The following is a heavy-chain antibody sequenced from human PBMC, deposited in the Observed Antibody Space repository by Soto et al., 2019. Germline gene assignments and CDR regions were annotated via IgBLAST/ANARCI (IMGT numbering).Heavy chain of an antibody. CDR1: GDSVTSDSYF. J-gene: IGHJ4*02. CDR2: SYYSGYYSGST. D-gene: IGHD1-7*01. CDR3: AREWNYGVFDY. V-gene: IGHV4-61*01. Sequence: SETLSLTCTVSGDSVTSDSYFWSWIRQPPGKGLEWIGNSYYSGYYSGSTNHNPSLKSRVTVSVDTSKNQFSLKLSSVTAADTAVYYCAREWNYGVFDYWGQGTLVTVSS.